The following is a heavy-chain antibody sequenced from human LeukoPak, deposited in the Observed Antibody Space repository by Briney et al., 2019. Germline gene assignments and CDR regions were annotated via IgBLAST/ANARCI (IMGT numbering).Heavy chain of an antibody. J-gene: IGHJ6*03. CDR1: GYTFTSYG. V-gene: IGHV1-18*01. CDR2: ISAYNGNT. D-gene: IGHD2-15*01. Sequence: ASVKVSCKASGYTFTSYGISWVRQAPGQGLEWMGWISAYNGNTNYAQKLQGRVTMTRNTSISTAYMELSSLRSEDTAVYYCARGFSYCSGGSCYYYYYYMDVWGKGTTVTVSS. CDR3: ARGFSYCSGGSCYYYYYYMDV.